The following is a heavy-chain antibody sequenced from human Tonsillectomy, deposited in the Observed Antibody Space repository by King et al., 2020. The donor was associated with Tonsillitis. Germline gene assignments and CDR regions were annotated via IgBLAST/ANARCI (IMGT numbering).Heavy chain of an antibody. D-gene: IGHD1-7*01. Sequence: VQLVESGAEVKKPGASVKVSCKASGFTFTDYGINWVRQAPGQGLEGVGWITDYKDITKVAQNLQARFTLTIDTSSNTAHLALRSLVSDDTAVYFCATGGDKWNYAASLAFDIWGQGTLVTVSS. CDR1: GFTFTDYG. J-gene: IGHJ3*02. CDR2: ITDYKDIT. CDR3: ATGGDKWNYAASLAFDI. V-gene: IGHV1-18*04.